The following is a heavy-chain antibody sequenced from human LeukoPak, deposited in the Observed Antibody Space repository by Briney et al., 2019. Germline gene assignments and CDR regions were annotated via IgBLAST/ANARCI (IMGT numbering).Heavy chain of an antibody. J-gene: IGHJ4*02. CDR3: ARGRNWNYESHFDY. D-gene: IGHD1-7*01. V-gene: IGHV4-39*07. CDR2: IYYSVSS. Sequence: SETLSLTCSVSGVSISSSAYYWAWIRQPPGKGLEWIGSIYYSVSSHYNPSLKSRVTISVDTSKNQFSLKLSSVTAADTAVYYCARGRNWNYESHFDYWGQGTLVTVSS. CDR1: GVSISSSAYY.